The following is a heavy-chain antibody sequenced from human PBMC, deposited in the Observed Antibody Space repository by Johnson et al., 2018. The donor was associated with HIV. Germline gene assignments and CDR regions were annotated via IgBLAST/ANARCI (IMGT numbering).Heavy chain of an antibody. V-gene: IGHV3-30*03. CDR2: ISYDGSNK. J-gene: IGHJ3*02. D-gene: IGHD3-10*01. CDR3: ARDGYYDSGSDPLDI. CDR1: GFTFSSYD. Sequence: QVQLVESGGGLVQPGGSLRLSCAASGFTFSSYDMHWVRQAPGKGLEWVAVISYDGSNKYYADSVKGRFTISRDNSKNTLYLQMNSLRAEDTALYYCARDGYYDSGSDPLDIWGQGTMVTVSS.